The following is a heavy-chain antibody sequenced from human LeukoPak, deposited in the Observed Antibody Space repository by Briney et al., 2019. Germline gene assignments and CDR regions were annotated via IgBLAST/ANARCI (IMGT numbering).Heavy chain of an antibody. CDR1: GYSISSGYY. CDR2: IYYSGST. CDR3: ARERGSSSSSYYYYYMDV. D-gene: IGHD6-6*01. Sequence: PSETLSLTCTVSGYSISSGYYWSWIRQPPGKGLEWIGYIYYSGSTNYSPSLKSRVTISGDTSKNQFSLKLSSVTAADTAVYYCARERGSSSSSYYYYYMDVWGKGTTVTVSS. V-gene: IGHV4-61*01. J-gene: IGHJ6*03.